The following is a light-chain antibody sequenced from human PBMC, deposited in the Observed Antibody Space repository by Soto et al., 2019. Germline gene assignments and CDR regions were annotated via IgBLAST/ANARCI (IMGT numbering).Light chain of an antibody. V-gene: IGKV3-11*01. CDR1: QSVSSN. CDR3: QQRSRSIT. J-gene: IGKJ5*01. CDR2: DAS. Sequence: EILMTHSPPTLSXSPGERVTLSCRASQSVSSNLAWYQQKPGQAPRLLIYDASNRATGIPARFSGSGSGTDFTLTISSLEPEDFAVYYCQQRSRSITFGQGTRLEIK.